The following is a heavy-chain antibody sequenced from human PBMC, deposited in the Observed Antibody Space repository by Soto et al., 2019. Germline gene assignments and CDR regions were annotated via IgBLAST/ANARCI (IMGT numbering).Heavy chain of an antibody. CDR3: AKDQSYYDSSGYYYPDY. CDR2: ISYDGSNK. CDR1: GFTFSSYG. D-gene: IGHD3-22*01. V-gene: IGHV3-30*18. J-gene: IGHJ4*02. Sequence: QVQLVESGGGVVQPGRSLRLSCAASGFTFSSYGMHWVRQAPGKGLEWVAVISYDGSNKYYADSVKCRFTISRDNSKNTRYLQMNSLRAEDTAVYYCAKDQSYYDSSGYYYPDYWGQGTLVTVSS.